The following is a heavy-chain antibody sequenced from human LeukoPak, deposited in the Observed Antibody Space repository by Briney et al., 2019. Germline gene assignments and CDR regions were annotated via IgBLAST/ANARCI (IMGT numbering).Heavy chain of an antibody. CDR1: GYTFTSYD. CDR2: SSAYNGNT. V-gene: IGHV1-18*01. CDR3: TRDLGVDTTMIFFDY. Sequence: APAKVSCKASGYTFTSYDINWVRQATGQGLEWMGWSSAYNGNTNYAQKFQGRVTMTTDTSTSTAYMEVRSLRSDDTAVYYCTRDLGVDTTMIFFDYWGQGSLVTISS. J-gene: IGHJ4*02. D-gene: IGHD5-18*01.